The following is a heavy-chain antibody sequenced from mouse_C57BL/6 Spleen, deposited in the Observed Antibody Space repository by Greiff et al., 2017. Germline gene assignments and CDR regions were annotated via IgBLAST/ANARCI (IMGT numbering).Heavy chain of an antibody. J-gene: IGHJ4*01. CDR2: IDPSDSYT. D-gene: IGHD3-3*01. CDR1: GYTFTSYW. CDR3: ARSGGHYYAMDY. Sequence: QVQLQQPGAELVRPGTSVKLSCKASGYTFTSYWMHWVKQRPGQGLEWIGVIDPSDSYTNYNQKFKGKATLTVDTSSSTAYMRLSSLTSEDSAVYYCARSGGHYYAMDYWGQGTSVTVSS. V-gene: IGHV1-59*01.